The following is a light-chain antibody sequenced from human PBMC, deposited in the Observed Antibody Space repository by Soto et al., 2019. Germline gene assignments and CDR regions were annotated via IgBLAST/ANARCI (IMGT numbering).Light chain of an antibody. CDR1: QPVDSNS. J-gene: IGKJ4*01. Sequence: EFVLTQSPGALSVSPGETVTLSCRASQPVDSNSLAWYHHKPGLAPRLLIFTASTRATRIPDRFTGSGSGTDFTPTISRLEPEDSCLYYGQQYVASPLPFGGGTRVEMK. V-gene: IGKV3-20*01. CDR2: TAS. CDR3: QQYVASPLP.